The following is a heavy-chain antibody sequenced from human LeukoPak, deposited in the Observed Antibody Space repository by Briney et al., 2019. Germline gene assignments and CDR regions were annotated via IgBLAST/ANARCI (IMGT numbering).Heavy chain of an antibody. V-gene: IGHV3-73*01. D-gene: IGHD5-12*01. Sequence: GGSLRLSCAASGFTFSGSAMHWVRQASGKGLEWVGRIRSRANSYATAYAASVKGRFTISRDDSKNTAYLQMNSLKTEDTAVYYCTSPRRDGYNFDYWGQGTLVTVSS. CDR1: GFTFSGSA. CDR2: IRSRANSYAT. CDR3: TSPRRDGYNFDY. J-gene: IGHJ4*02.